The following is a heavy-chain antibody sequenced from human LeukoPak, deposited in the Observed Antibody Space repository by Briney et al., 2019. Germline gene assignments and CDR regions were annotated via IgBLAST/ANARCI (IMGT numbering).Heavy chain of an antibody. D-gene: IGHD3-16*02. CDR3: ARDLRRLGELSRFGY. V-gene: IGHV7-4-1*02. CDR2: INTNTGNP. J-gene: IGHJ4*02. CDR1: GYTFTSYA. Sequence: ASVKVSCKVSGYTFTSYAMNWVRQAPGQGLEWMGWINTNTGNPTYAQGFTGRFVFSLDTSVSTAYLQISSLKAEDTAVYYCARDLRRLGELSRFGYWGQGTLVTVSS.